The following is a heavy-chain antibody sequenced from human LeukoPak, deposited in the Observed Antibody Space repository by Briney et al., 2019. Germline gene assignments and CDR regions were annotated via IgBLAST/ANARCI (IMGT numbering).Heavy chain of an antibody. Sequence: SETLSLTCTVSGDSISTYYCSWIRQPAGKGLEWIGRIYTSGSTNYNPSLKSRVTMSVDTSKNQFSLKLSSVTAADMAVYYCARVAGTYYYYGMDVWGQGTTVTVSS. CDR3: ARVAGTYYYYGMDV. V-gene: IGHV4-4*07. D-gene: IGHD2-15*01. CDR2: IYTSGST. J-gene: IGHJ6*02. CDR1: GDSISTYY.